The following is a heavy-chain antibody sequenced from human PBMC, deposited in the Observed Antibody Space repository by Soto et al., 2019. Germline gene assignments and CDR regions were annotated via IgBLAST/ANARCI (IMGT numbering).Heavy chain of an antibody. V-gene: IGHV1-24*01. Sequence: GASVKVSCKVSGYTLTELSMHWVRQAPGKGLEWMGGFDPEDGETIYAQKFQGRVTMTEDTSTDTAYMELSSLRSEDTAVYYCATNYDFWSGYTKSYYYYYGMDVSGQATTVTVSS. CDR3: ATNYDFWSGYTKSYYYYYGMDV. CDR2: FDPEDGET. CDR1: GYTLTELS. D-gene: IGHD3-3*01. J-gene: IGHJ6*02.